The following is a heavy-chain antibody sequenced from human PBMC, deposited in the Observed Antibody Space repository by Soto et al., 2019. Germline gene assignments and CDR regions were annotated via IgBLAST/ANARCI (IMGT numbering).Heavy chain of an antibody. CDR2: IYHTGTT. V-gene: IGHV4-39*01. D-gene: IGHD6-6*01. CDR1: GDSSSSSTYY. Sequence: PSKTLSLTCTVSGDSSSSSTYYWGWIRQPPGKGLEWIGCIYHTGTTYYNPSPKSRVTISVDTSKNQFSLKLSSVTAADTAVYYCARPYFSSSSMFDYWGQGTLVTASS. J-gene: IGHJ4*02. CDR3: ARPYFSSSSMFDY.